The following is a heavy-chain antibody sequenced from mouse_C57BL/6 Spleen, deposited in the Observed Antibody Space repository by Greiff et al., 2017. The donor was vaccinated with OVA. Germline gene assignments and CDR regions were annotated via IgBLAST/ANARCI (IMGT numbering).Heavy chain of an antibody. D-gene: IGHD1-1*01. CDR3: ARPLYYYGSSSWFAY. Sequence: EVKLVESGGGLVKPGGSLKLSCAASGFTFSDYGMHWVRQAPEKGLEWVAYISSGSSTIYYADTVKGRFTISRDNAKNTLFLQMTSLRSEDTAMYYCARPLYYYGSSSWFAYWGQGTLVTVSA. CDR1: GFTFSDYG. V-gene: IGHV5-17*01. CDR2: ISSGSSTI. J-gene: IGHJ3*01.